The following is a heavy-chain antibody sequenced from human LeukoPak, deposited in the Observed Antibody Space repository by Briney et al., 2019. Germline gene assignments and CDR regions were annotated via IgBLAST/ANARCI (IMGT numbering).Heavy chain of an antibody. Sequence: PPQTLSLTCTVSGGSISSGSYYWSWIRQPAGKGLEWIGRIYTSGSTNYNPSLKSRVTISVDTSKNQFSLKLSSVTAADTAVYYCAREDDFWSGYVENDAFDIWGQGTMVTVSS. V-gene: IGHV4-61*02. D-gene: IGHD3-3*01. CDR1: GGSISSGSYY. CDR3: AREDDFWSGYVENDAFDI. J-gene: IGHJ3*02. CDR2: IYTSGST.